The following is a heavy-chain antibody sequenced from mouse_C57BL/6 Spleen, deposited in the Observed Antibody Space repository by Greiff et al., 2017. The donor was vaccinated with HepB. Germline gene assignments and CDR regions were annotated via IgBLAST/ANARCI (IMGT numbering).Heavy chain of an antibody. J-gene: IGHJ4*01. CDR1: GFSFNTYA. CDR3: VGLINWDRVYAMDY. Sequence: EVQLVESGGGLVQPKGSLKLSCAASGFSFNTYAMNWVRQAPGKGLEWVARIRSKSNNYATYYADSVKDRFTISRDDSESMLYLQMNNLKTEDTAMYYCVGLINWDRVYAMDYWGQGTSVTVSS. D-gene: IGHD4-1*01. V-gene: IGHV10-1*01. CDR2: IRSKSNNYAT.